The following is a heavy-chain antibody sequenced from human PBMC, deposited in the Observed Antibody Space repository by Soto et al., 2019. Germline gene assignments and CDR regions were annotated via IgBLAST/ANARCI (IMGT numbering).Heavy chain of an antibody. CDR2: INPRFGDT. CDR1: GYTFTAYY. D-gene: IGHD3-10*01. J-gene: IGHJ6*02. Sequence: QVQLVQSGAELKEPGDSVRVSCAASGYTFTAYYIHWVRQAPGQGLEWMGWINPRFGDTSYAQDFQGRVSMTRDTSISTVYMELSRLTSDDTAIYYCARNMDYYYGPGSGNGHGFWGQGTTVTVFS. CDR3: ARNMDYYYGPGSGNGHGF. V-gene: IGHV1-2*02.